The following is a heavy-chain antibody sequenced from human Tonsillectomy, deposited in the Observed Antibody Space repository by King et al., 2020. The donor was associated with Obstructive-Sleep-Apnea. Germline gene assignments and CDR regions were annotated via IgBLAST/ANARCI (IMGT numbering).Heavy chain of an antibody. CDR3: ARGCPKWFGAYCRGMDV. Sequence: VQLVESGGGLVQPGGSLRLSCTASGFTFRVYDIHWVRQVKGEPLEWVSAPGTGGETHYPDSVRGRFIVSGENGKNSLYLQMKGLRAGDTAVYYCARGCPKWFGAYCRGMDVWGQGTTVTVSS. CDR1: GFTFRVYD. CDR2: PGTGGET. V-gene: IGHV3-13*01. D-gene: IGHD3-10*01. J-gene: IGHJ6*02.